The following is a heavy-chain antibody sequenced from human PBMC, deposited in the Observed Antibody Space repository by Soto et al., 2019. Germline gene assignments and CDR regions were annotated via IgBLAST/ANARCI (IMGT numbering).Heavy chain of an antibody. CDR2: ISGSGGST. V-gene: IGHV3-23*01. CDR3: AKLGFYCTNGVCYTHAGAFHI. CDR1: GVTFSSYA. J-gene: IGHJ3*02. D-gene: IGHD2-8*01. Sequence: PGGSLSLSCAASGVTFSSYAMCWVRQAPGKGLEWVSAISGSGGSTYYADSVKGRFTISRDNSKNTLYLQMNSLRAEDTAVYYCAKLGFYCTNGVCYTHAGAFHIRGQGTTVTGS.